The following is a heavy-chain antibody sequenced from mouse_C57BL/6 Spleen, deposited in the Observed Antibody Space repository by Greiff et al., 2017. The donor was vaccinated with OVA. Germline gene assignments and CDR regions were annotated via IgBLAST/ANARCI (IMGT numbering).Heavy chain of an antibody. Sequence: QVQLQQPGAELVKPGASVKLSCKASGYTFTSYWMHWVKPRPGQGLEWIGMIHPNSGSTNYNEKFKSKATLTVDKSSSTAYMQLSSLTSEDSAVYYCASPYSNYEYFDVWGTGTTVTVSS. V-gene: IGHV1-64*01. CDR1: GYTFTSYW. J-gene: IGHJ1*03. CDR2: IHPNSGST. CDR3: ASPYSNYEYFDV. D-gene: IGHD2-5*01.